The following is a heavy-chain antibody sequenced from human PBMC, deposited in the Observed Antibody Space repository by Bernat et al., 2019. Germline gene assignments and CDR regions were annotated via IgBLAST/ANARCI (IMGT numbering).Heavy chain of an antibody. V-gene: IGHV3-30*18. CDR2: ISYDGSNK. Sequence: QVQLVESGGGVVQPGRSLRLSCAASGFTFSSYGMHWVRQAPGKGLEWVAVISYDGSNKYYADSVKGRFTISRDNSKNTLYLQMNSLRAEDTAVYYCAKEGFGGCLEWLLYFDYWGQGTLVTVSS. J-gene: IGHJ4*02. CDR1: GFTFSSYG. CDR3: AKEGFGGCLEWLLYFDY. D-gene: IGHD3-3*01.